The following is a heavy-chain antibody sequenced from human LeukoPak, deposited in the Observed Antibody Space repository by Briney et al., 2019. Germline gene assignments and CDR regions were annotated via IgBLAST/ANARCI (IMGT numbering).Heavy chain of an antibody. J-gene: IGHJ6*02. CDR2: ISTDGKST. V-gene: IGHV3-74*01. Sequence: GSLRLSCVASGFTFSNYWMLWVRQAPGKGLMWVSLISTDGKSTRYAESVKGRFTISRDNAKNALYLQMDILRVEDTALYFCVRDYQFIQEVWGQGTTVTVSS. D-gene: IGHD2-2*01. CDR3: VRDYQFIQEV. CDR1: GFTFSNYW.